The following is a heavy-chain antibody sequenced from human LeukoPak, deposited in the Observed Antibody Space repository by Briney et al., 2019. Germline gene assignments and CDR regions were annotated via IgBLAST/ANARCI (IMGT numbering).Heavy chain of an antibody. CDR1: GYTFTSYG. J-gene: IGHJ6*03. CDR3: ARTSGDYDGSGKLFYMDA. Sequence: ASVKVSCKASGYTFTSYGISWVRQAPGQGLEWMGWISAYNGNTNYAQKLQGRVTMTTDTSTSTAYMELRSLRSDDTAVYYCARTSGDYDGSGKLFYMDAWGKGTTVTISS. D-gene: IGHD3-10*01. CDR2: ISAYNGNT. V-gene: IGHV1-18*01.